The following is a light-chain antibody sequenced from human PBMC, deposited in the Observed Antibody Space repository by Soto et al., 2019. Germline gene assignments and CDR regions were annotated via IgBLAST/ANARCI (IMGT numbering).Light chain of an antibody. Sequence: EIVMTQSPASLSVSPGGRATLSCRASQSVSSKLAWYQQKPGQAPRLLIYGASTRATGIPARFSGSGSGTDFTLTISSLEPEDFAVYYCQQRSNWPPITFGQGTRLEIK. CDR3: QQRSNWPPIT. CDR2: GAS. CDR1: QSVSSK. J-gene: IGKJ5*01. V-gene: IGKV3-11*01.